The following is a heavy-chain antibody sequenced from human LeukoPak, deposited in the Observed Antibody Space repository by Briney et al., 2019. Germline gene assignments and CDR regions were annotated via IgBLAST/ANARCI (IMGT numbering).Heavy chain of an antibody. J-gene: IGHJ4*02. CDR2: IYSDGST. Sequence: GGSLRLSCAASGFTVSTNYMSWVRQAPGKGLEWVSIIYSDGSTYYADTVKGRFTISRDNSKNTLYLQMNSLRAEDTAVYYCARDRYYYDSSGYRTYYFDYWGQGTLVTVSS. CDR1: GFTVSTNY. D-gene: IGHD3-22*01. CDR3: ARDRYYYDSSGYRTYYFDY. V-gene: IGHV3-66*01.